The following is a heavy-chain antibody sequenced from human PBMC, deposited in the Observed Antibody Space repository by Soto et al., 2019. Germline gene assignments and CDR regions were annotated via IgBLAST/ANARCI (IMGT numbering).Heavy chain of an antibody. J-gene: IGHJ6*02. CDR3: ATHVWSGQSRAYYYGMDV. CDR2: IIPIFGTA. CDR1: GGTFSSYA. D-gene: IGHD3-3*02. Sequence: QVQLVQSGAEVKKPGSSVKVSCKASGGTFSSYAISWVRQAPGQGLEWMGGIIPIFGTANYAQTFQGRGTITADESTSTAYMERSSLRSEDTAVYYRATHVWSGQSRAYYYGMDVWGQGTTVTVSS. V-gene: IGHV1-69*12.